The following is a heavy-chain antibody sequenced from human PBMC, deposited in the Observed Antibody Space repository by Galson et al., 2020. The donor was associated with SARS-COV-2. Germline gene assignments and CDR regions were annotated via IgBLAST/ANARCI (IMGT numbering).Heavy chain of an antibody. CDR2: INPKSGGT. CDR3: ARGGEWELPYYFDY. V-gene: IGHV1-2*02. J-gene: IGHJ4*02. CDR1: GYTFTDYY. Sequence: ASVKVSCKASGYTFTDYYIHWVRQAPGQGLEWMGWINPKSGGTNYAQKFEGRVTMTRDTSITTAYMELSRLRAEDTAVYYCARGGEWELPYYFDYWGQGTLVTVSS. D-gene: IGHD1-26*01.